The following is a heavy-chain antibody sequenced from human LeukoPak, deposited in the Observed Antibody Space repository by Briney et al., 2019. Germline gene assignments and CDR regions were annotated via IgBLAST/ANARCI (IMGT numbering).Heavy chain of an antibody. V-gene: IGHV5-51*01. CDR1: GYSFTNYW. Sequence: GEPQKISCKGSGYSFTNYWIGWVRQMPGKGLEWMGIIYPGDSDARYGPSFQGQVTISADKSISTAFLQWSSLKASDTAIYYCARRVYSNYWYFDLWGRGTLVTVSS. CDR2: IYPGDSDA. D-gene: IGHD4-11*01. CDR3: ARRVYSNYWYFDL. J-gene: IGHJ2*01.